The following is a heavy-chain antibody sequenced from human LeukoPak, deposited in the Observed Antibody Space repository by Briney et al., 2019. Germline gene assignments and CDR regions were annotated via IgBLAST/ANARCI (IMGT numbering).Heavy chain of an antibody. CDR1: GGSISSSSYY. CDR3: ARGPPGWRYQLPPRLNWFDP. D-gene: IGHD2-2*01. V-gene: IGHV4-39*07. Sequence: SETLSLTCTVSGGSISSSSYYWGWIRQPPGKGLEWIGSIYYSGSTYYNPSLKSRVTISVDTSKNQFSLKLSSVTAADTAVYYCARGPPGWRYQLPPRLNWFDPWGQGTLVTVSS. CDR2: IYYSGST. J-gene: IGHJ5*02.